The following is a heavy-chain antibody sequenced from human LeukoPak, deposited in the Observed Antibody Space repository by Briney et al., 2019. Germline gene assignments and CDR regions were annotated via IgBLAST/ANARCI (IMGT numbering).Heavy chain of an antibody. Sequence: PSETLSLTCAVYGGSFSGYYWSWIRQPPGKGLEWIGEINHSGSTNYNPSLKSRVTISVDTSKNQFSLKLSSVTAADTAVYYCARGYYYDGYFDYWGQGTQVTVSS. J-gene: IGHJ4*02. CDR1: GGSFSGYY. V-gene: IGHV4-34*01. D-gene: IGHD3-22*01. CDR2: INHSGST. CDR3: ARGYYYDGYFDY.